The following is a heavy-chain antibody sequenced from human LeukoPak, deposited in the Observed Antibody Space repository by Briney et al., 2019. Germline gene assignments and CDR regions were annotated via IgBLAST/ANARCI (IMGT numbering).Heavy chain of an antibody. Sequence: GGSLRLSCGASGFTLSSYDMHWVPQATGKGLEWVSVIGPAGDTYYPGSVKGRFTISREDAKNSLFLQMNSLRAEDTAVYYCARAVQAYVRAFDIWGQGTMVTVSS. CDR3: ARAVQAYVRAFDI. D-gene: IGHD3-16*01. J-gene: IGHJ3*02. CDR1: GFTLSSYD. V-gene: IGHV3-13*01. CDR2: IGPAGDT.